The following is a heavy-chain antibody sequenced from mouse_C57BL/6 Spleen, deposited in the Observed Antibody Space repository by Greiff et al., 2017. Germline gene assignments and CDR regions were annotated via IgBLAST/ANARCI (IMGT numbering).Heavy chain of an antibody. CDR1: GYTFTSYW. CDR3: ARPTVVATVDY. Sequence: QVQLKQPGAELVKPGASVKLSCKASGYTFTSYWMHWVKQRPGQGLEWIGMIHPNSGSTNYNEKFKSKATLTVDKSSSTAYMQLSSLTSEDSAVYYCARPTVVATVDYWGQGTTLTVSS. J-gene: IGHJ2*01. CDR2: IHPNSGST. D-gene: IGHD1-1*01. V-gene: IGHV1-64*01.